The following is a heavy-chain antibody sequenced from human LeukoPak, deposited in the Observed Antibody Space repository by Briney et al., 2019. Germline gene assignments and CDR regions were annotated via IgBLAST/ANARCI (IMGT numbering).Heavy chain of an antibody. CDR3: AKDRRLVRTLVVVTATPSPYYYYGMDV. CDR1: GFTFSNNG. J-gene: IGHJ6*02. V-gene: IGHV3-30*18. CDR2: ISYDGSNK. D-gene: IGHD2-15*01. Sequence: GRPLRLSCAASGFTFSNNGMHWVRQAPGKGLEWVAVISYDGSNKYHADSVTGRFTISRDNSKHTLYLQMNSLRAEDTAVYYCAKDRRLVRTLVVVTATPSPYYYYGMDVWGQGTTVTVSS.